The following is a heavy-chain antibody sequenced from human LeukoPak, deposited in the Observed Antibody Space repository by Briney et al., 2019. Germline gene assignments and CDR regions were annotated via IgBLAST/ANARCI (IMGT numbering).Heavy chain of an antibody. CDR1: GFTFSSYA. CDR2: ISASGHAT. Sequence: GGSLRLSCAASGFTFSSYAMSWVRQAPGKGLEAPGKGLEWVSTISASGHATYYPDSVRGRFTISRDNSKSTLHLQIDSLRAEDSALYYCAKWPEGATPKFHHWVQGTLVTVSS. D-gene: IGHD1-26*01. J-gene: IGHJ4*02. CDR3: AKWPEGATPKFHH. V-gene: IGHV3-23*01.